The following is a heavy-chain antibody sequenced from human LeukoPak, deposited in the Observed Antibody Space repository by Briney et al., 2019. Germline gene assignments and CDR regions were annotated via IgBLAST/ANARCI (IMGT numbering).Heavy chain of an antibody. CDR3: ARVFYSSGWYGNFDY. Sequence: GGSLRLSCAASGFTFSSYAMHWVRQAPGKGLEWVAVISYDGSNKYYADSVKGRFTISRDNSKNTLYLQMNSLRAEDTAAYYCARVFYSSGWYGNFDYWGQGTLVTVSS. D-gene: IGHD6-19*01. CDR2: ISYDGSNK. V-gene: IGHV3-30*04. CDR1: GFTFSSYA. J-gene: IGHJ4*02.